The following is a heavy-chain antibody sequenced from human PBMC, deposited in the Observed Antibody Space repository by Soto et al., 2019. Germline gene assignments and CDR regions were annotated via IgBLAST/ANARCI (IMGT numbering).Heavy chain of an antibody. J-gene: IGHJ4*02. CDR2: IYYSGST. Sequence: QLQLQESGPGLVKPSETLSLTCTVSGGSISSSSYYWGWIRQPPGKGLEWIGSIYYSGSTYYNPSLKSRVTISVDTSKNQFSLKLSSVTAADTAVYYGASCGGYPLYYFDYWGQGTLVTVSS. CDR3: ASCGGYPLYYFDY. V-gene: IGHV4-39*01. D-gene: IGHD3-22*01. CDR1: GGSISSSSYY.